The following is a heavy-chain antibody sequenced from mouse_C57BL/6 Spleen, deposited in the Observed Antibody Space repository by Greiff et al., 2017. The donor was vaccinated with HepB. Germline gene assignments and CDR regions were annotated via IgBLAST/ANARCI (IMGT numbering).Heavy chain of an antibody. CDR1: GYTFTSYW. Sequence: VQLQQSGAELVMPGASVKLSCKASGYTFTSYWMHWVKQRPGQGLEWIGEIDPSDSYTNYNQKFKGKSTLTVDKSSSTAYMQLSSLTSEDSAVYYCAIRAYSSFAYWGQGTLVTVSA. V-gene: IGHV1-69*01. CDR3: AIRAYSSFAY. J-gene: IGHJ3*01. D-gene: IGHD2-12*01. CDR2: IDPSDSYT.